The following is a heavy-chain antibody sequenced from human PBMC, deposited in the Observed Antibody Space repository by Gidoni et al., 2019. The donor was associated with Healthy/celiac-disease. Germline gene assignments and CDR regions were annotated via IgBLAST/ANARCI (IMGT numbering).Heavy chain of an antibody. CDR2: ISSSGSTI. Sequence: EVQLVESGGGLVQPGGSLRLSCAASGFTFSSYEMNWVRQAPGKGLEWVSYISSSGSTIYYADSVKGRFTISRDNAKNSLYLQMNSLRAEDTAVYYCARDLRGYSGYDPFGYWGQGTLVTVSS. CDR3: ARDLRGYSGYDPFGY. V-gene: IGHV3-48*03. J-gene: IGHJ4*02. CDR1: GFTFSSYE. D-gene: IGHD5-12*01.